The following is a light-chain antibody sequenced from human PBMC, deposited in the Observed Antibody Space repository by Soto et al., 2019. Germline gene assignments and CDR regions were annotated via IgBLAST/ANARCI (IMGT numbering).Light chain of an antibody. CDR3: SSYTSSSTLYVV. CDR1: GRAVGGNNY. J-gene: IGLJ2*01. CDR2: DVS. Sequence: QSALTQPASVSGSPGQSITIPCTGPGRAVGGNNYVSWYQQHPGKPPKLMIFDVSNRPSGVSNRSSGSRSGNTASPTISGLQAEDEADYYCSSYTSSSTLYVVFGGGTKLTVL. V-gene: IGLV2-14*01.